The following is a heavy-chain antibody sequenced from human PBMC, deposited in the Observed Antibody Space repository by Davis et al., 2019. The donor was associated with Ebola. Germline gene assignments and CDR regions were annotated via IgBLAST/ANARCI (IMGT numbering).Heavy chain of an antibody. CDR3: ATEIT. V-gene: IGHV1-18*01. Sequence: AASVKVSCKASGYTFTGYDINWVRQAPGQGLECMGRIRTYDGHTDYAHKFQDRVTLTTDTSTTTAYLELRSLNSDDTAIYYCATEITWGQGTLVTVSS. CDR2: IRTYDGHT. J-gene: IGHJ4*02. CDR1: GYTFTGYD.